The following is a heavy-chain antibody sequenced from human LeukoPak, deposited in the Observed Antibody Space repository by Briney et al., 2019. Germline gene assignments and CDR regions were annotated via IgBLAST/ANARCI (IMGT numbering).Heavy chain of an antibody. CDR3: ARDGSHDCSSTSCYTFDY. CDR2: IYTSGST. J-gene: IGHJ4*02. Sequence: PSQILSLTCTVSGGSISSGSYYWSWIRQPAGKGLEWIGRIYTSGSTNYNPSLKSRVTISVDTSKNQFSLKLSSVTAADTAVYYCARDGSHDCSSTSCYTFDYWGQGTLVTVSS. V-gene: IGHV4-61*02. D-gene: IGHD2-2*02. CDR1: GGSISSGSYY.